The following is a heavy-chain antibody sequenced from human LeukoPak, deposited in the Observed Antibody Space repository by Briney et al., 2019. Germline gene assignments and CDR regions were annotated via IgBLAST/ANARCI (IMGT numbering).Heavy chain of an antibody. CDR3: AGKYYYDSSGYFYVDY. CDR1: GGSISSGSYY. Sequence: SETLSLTCTVSGGSISSGSYYWSWIRQPAGKGLEWIGRIYTSGSTNYNPSLKSRVTISVDTSKNQFSLKLSSVTAADTAVYYCAGKYYYDSSGYFYVDYWGQGTLVTVSS. V-gene: IGHV4-61*02. D-gene: IGHD3-22*01. CDR2: IYTSGST. J-gene: IGHJ4*02.